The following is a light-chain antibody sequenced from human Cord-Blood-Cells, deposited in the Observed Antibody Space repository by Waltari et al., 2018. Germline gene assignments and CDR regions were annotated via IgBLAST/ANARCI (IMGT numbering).Light chain of an antibody. V-gene: IGLV1-40*01. CDR3: QSYDSSLSGSV. Sequence: QSVLTQPPSVSGAPGQRVTISCTGSSSNIGAGYDVHWYQQLPGTAPKLLIYGNGHRRSGVPDRFSGSKSGTSASLAITGLQAEDEADYYCQSYDSSLSGSVFGTGTKVTVL. CDR1: SSNIGAGYD. J-gene: IGLJ1*01. CDR2: GNG.